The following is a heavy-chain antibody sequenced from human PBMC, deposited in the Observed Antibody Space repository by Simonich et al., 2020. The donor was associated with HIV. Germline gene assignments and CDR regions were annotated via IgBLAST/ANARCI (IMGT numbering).Heavy chain of an antibody. CDR3: ARGLAARLSHFDY. CDR1: GYSISSGYY. CDR2: IYRSGST. J-gene: IGHJ4*02. V-gene: IGHV4-38-2*01. D-gene: IGHD6-6*01. Sequence: QVQLQESGPGLVKPSETLSLTCAVSGYSISSGYYWGWIRQPPGKGLEWIGSIYRSGSTYYTPSLKSRVTISVDTSKNQFALKLSSVTAADTAVYYCARGLAARLSHFDYWGQGTLVTVSS.